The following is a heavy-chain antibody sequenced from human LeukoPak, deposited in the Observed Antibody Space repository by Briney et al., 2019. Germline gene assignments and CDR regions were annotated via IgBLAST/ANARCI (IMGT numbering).Heavy chain of an antibody. D-gene: IGHD5-12*01. CDR1: GDSISSTSYY. CDR3: ARGYSGYGTRFDP. J-gene: IGHJ5*02. V-gene: IGHV4-61*02. CDR2: IYTSGSS. Sequence: SQTLSLTCTVSGDSISSTSYYWSWIRQPAGKGLEWIGRIYTSGSSDYNPSLKSRVTISVDTSKNHFSLKLSSVTAADTAVYCCARGYSGYGTRFDPWGQGTLVTVSS.